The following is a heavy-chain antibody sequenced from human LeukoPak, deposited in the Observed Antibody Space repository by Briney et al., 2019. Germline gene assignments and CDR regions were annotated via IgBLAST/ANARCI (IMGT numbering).Heavy chain of an antibody. CDR2: ISGSGGST. CDR3: AKARDGYRSQTDY. V-gene: IGHV3-23*01. D-gene: IGHD5-24*01. CDR1: GFTFSSYA. J-gene: IGHJ4*02. Sequence: PGGSLRLSCAASGFTFSSYAMSWVRQAPGKGLEWVSAISGSGGSTYYADPVKGRFTISRDNSKNTLYLQMNSLRAEDTAVYYCAKARDGYRSQTDYWGQGTLVTVSS.